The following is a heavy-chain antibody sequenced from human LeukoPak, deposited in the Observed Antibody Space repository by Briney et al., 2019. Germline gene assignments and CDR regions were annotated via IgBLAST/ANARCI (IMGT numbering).Heavy chain of an antibody. V-gene: IGHV3-9*01. CDR3: AKDNRRHYTSGPNPDSLH. CDR2: ISWNSGSI. Sequence: GRSLRLSCAGSGFIFNNYAMHWVRQPPGKGLEWVSGISWNSGSIDYADSVKGRFIISRDNAKNSLYLQMNSLRVEDTAFYYCAKDNRRHYTSGPNPDSLHWGQGALVTVSS. D-gene: IGHD6-19*01. J-gene: IGHJ4*02. CDR1: GFIFNNYA.